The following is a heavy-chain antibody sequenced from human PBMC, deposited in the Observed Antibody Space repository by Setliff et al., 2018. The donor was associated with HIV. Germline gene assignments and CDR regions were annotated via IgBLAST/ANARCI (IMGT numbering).Heavy chain of an antibody. J-gene: IGHJ4*02. Sequence: GSLRLSCAASGFTFSNYAMSWVRQAPGRGLEWVSSISIGSGGAIDYADSVQGRFTISRDNSKNSLYLQMNSLRAEDTAVYYCAKDLPPYSSSWTHFDYWGQGTLVTVSS. CDR3: AKDLPPYSSSWTHFDY. CDR2: ISIGSGGAI. V-gene: IGHV3-23*01. D-gene: IGHD6-13*01. CDR1: GFTFSNYA.